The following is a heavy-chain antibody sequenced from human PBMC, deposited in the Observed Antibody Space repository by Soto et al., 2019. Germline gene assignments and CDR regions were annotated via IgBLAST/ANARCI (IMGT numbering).Heavy chain of an antibody. CDR1: GGSMSEYF. V-gene: IGHV4-59*01. Sequence: SETLSLTCSVSGGSMSEYFWSWIRQSPGPGLEWIGYIYYLGSTDYNPSLKSRVTISVDTSKRQFSLRLTSVTAADMDVYECARDVYDGLGSAYPAYWGPGTQVTVSS. J-gene: IGHJ4*02. CDR3: ARDVYDGLGSAYPAY. CDR2: IYYLGST. D-gene: IGHD3-10*01.